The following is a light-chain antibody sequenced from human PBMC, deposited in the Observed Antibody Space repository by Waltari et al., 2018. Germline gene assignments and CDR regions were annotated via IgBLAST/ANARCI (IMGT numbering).Light chain of an antibody. Sequence: EIVMTQSPATLSVSPGERATLSCRAIQSVSSNVAWYQEKPGQAPRLLIYGASTRATGIPARFSGSGSGTEFTLTISSLQSEDFAVYYCQQYNNWPPYTFGQGTKLEIK. CDR2: GAS. CDR1: QSVSSN. CDR3: QQYNNWPPYT. J-gene: IGKJ2*01. V-gene: IGKV3-15*01.